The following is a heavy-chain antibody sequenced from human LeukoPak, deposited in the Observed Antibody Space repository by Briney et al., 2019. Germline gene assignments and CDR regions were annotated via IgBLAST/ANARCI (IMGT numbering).Heavy chain of an antibody. Sequence: ASVKVSCKASGYTFTSYYMHWVRQAPGQGLEWMGIINPSGGSTNYAQKFQGRVTMTGDTSTSTVYMELSSLRPEDTAVYYCARDYYGSGSSPDFWGQGTLVTVSS. D-gene: IGHD3-10*01. CDR3: ARDYYGSGSSPDF. CDR1: GYTFTSYY. J-gene: IGHJ4*02. CDR2: INPSGGST. V-gene: IGHV1-46*01.